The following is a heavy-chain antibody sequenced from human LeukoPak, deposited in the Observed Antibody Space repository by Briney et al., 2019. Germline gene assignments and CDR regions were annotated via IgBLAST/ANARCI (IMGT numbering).Heavy chain of an antibody. J-gene: IGHJ3*02. CDR1: GFTFSSYA. CDR2: ISGSGGST. D-gene: IGHD3-9*01. Sequence: PGGSLRLSCAASGFTFSSYAMSWVRQAPGKGLEWVSAISGSGGSTYYADSVKGRFTISRDNSKNTLYLQMNSLRAEDTAVYYCAKGPTRLRHFDWPLIGDAFDIWGQGTMVTVSS. CDR3: AKGPTRLRHFDWPLIGDAFDI. V-gene: IGHV3-23*01.